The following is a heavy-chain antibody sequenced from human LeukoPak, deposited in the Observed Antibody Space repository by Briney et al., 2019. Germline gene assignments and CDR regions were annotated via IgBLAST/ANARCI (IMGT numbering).Heavy chain of an antibody. J-gene: IGHJ5*01. CDR1: GFIFSDYA. V-gene: IGHV3-30-3*01. CDR2: MSADGIST. CDR3: ARDAGSAWISWFDS. Sequence: GRSLRLSCTASGFIFSDYAMHWVRQAPGKGLEWVAVMSADGISTFYAASVRGRFTISRDNSKGTVNLQMNSLTSEDTAVYYCARDAGSAWISWFDSWGQGSLVAVSS. D-gene: IGHD6-19*01.